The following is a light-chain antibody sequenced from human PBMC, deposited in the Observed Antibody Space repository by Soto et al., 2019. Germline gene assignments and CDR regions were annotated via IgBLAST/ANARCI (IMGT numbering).Light chain of an antibody. J-gene: IGKJ1*01. CDR2: GAS. CDR1: QSVSSTH. Sequence: EIVLTQSPGTLSLSPGERATLSCRASQSVSSTHLAWYQQKPGQAPRLLIYGASSRATDITDRFSGSGSGTYFTLTINRLEPEDFSLYYCQHSDSSSWTFGQGTKVEVK. CDR3: QHSDSSSWT. V-gene: IGKV3-20*01.